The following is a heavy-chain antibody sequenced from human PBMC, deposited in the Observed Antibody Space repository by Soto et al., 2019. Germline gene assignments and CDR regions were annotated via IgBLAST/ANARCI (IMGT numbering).Heavy chain of an antibody. J-gene: IGHJ3*02. Sequence: GGSLRLSCAASGFTFSSYGMHWVRQAPGKGLEWVAVIWYDGSNKYYADSVKGRFTISRDNSKNTLYLQMNSLRAEDTAVYYCARGVRRYCSGGSCHDAFDIWGQGTMVTVSS. CDR1: GFTFSSYG. CDR3: ARGVRRYCSGGSCHDAFDI. V-gene: IGHV3-33*01. CDR2: IWYDGSNK. D-gene: IGHD2-15*01.